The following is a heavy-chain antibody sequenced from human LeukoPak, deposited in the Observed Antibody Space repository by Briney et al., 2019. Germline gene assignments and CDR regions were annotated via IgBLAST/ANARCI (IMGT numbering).Heavy chain of an antibody. J-gene: IGHJ4*02. Sequence: PGGTLRLSCAASGFTFSSYGMSWVRQAPGKGLEWVSAISGSGGSTYYADSVKGRFTISRDNAKNSLYLQMNSLRAEDTALYYCARVSDISVAAYCDYWGQGTLVTVSS. D-gene: IGHD6-19*01. V-gene: IGHV3-23*01. CDR3: ARVSDISVAAYCDY. CDR1: GFTFSSYG. CDR2: ISGSGGST.